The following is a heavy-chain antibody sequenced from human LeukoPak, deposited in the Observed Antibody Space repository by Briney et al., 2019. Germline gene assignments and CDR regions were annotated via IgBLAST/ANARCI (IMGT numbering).Heavy chain of an antibody. Sequence: SETLSLTCTVSGGSISSYYWSWIRQPPGKGLEWIGYIYTSGSTNYNPSLKSRVTISVDTSKNQFSLKLSSVTAADTAAYYCAMGPEYYYDSSGYYPGAFDIWGQGTMVNVSS. D-gene: IGHD3-22*01. J-gene: IGHJ3*02. CDR2: IYTSGST. CDR3: AMGPEYYYDSSGYYPGAFDI. CDR1: GGSISSYY. V-gene: IGHV4-4*09.